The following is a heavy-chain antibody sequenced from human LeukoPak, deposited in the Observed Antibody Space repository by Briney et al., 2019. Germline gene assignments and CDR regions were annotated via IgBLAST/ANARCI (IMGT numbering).Heavy chain of an antibody. J-gene: IGHJ4*02. D-gene: IGHD6-19*01. CDR1: GYTFTSYY. CDR2: INPSGGST. Sequence: ASVKVSCKASGYTFTSYYMHWVRQAPGQGLEWMGIINPSGGSTSYAQKFQGRVTMTEDTSTDTAYMELSSLRSEDTAVYYCATGEYSSGWYGYWGQGTLVTVSS. CDR3: ATGEYSSGWYGY. V-gene: IGHV1-46*01.